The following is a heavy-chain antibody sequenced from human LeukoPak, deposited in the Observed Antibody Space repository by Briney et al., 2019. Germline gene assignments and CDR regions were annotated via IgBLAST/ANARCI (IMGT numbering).Heavy chain of an antibody. Sequence: SETLSLTCTVSGGSISSYCWSWIRQPPGKGLEWIGYIYYSGSTNYNPSLKSRVTISVDTSKSQFSLKLSSVTAADTAVYYCAGHQVSFDYWGQGTLVTVSS. V-gene: IGHV4-59*08. J-gene: IGHJ4*02. CDR2: IYYSGST. CDR3: AGHQVSFDY. D-gene: IGHD2/OR15-2a*01. CDR1: GGSISSYC.